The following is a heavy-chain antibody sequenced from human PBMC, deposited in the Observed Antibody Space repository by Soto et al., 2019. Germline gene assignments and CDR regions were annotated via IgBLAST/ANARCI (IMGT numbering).Heavy chain of an antibody. J-gene: IGHJ4*02. CDR3: ARDGGVVVTATYYFDY. D-gene: IGHD2-21*02. CDR1: GFTFSSYG. CDR2: ISYDGSNK. V-gene: IGHV3-30*03. Sequence: QVQLVESGGGVVQPGRSLRLSCAASGFTFSSYGMHWVRQAPGKGLEWVAVISYDGSNKYYADSVKGRFTISRDNSKNTLYLQMNSLRAEDTAVYYCARDGGVVVTATYYFDYWGQGTLVTVSS.